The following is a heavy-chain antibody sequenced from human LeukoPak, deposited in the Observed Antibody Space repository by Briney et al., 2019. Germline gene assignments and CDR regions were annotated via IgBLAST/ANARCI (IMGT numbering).Heavy chain of an antibody. J-gene: IGHJ6*02. D-gene: IGHD1-26*01. CDR2: ISAYNGNT. CDR1: GYTFTIYG. Sequence: ASVTVSCTASGYTFTIYGISWVRQAPGQGLEWMGWISAYNGNTNYAQKLQGRVTMTTDTSTSTAYMELRSLRSDDTAVYYCARDRSEWELLDYYGMDVWGQGTTVTVSS. V-gene: IGHV1-18*01. CDR3: ARDRSEWELLDYYGMDV.